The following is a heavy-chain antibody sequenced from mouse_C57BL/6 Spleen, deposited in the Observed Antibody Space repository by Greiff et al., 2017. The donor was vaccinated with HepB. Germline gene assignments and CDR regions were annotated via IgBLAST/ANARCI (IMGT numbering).Heavy chain of an antibody. Sequence: VQLQQPGAELVMPGASVKLSCKASGYTFTSYWMHWVKQRPGQGLEWIGDIYPGSGSTNYNEKFKSKATLTVDTSSSTAYMQLSSLTSEDSAVYYCASYSNYQAWFAYWGQGTLVTVSA. D-gene: IGHD2-5*01. CDR2: IYPGSGST. V-gene: IGHV1-55*01. CDR1: GYTFTSYW. J-gene: IGHJ3*01. CDR3: ASYSNYQAWFAY.